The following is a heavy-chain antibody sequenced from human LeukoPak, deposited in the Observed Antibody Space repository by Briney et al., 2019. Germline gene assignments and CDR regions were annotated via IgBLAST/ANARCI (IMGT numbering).Heavy chain of an antibody. CDR1: GFTFSSYA. CDR2: ISGSGGSK. D-gene: IGHD1-7*01. V-gene: IGHV3-23*01. Sequence: PGGSLRLSCAASGFTFSSYAMSWVPQAPGKGLEWVSAISGSGGSKYYADSVKGRFTISRDNSKNTLYLQMNSLRAEDTAVYYCARDGAPTTVELLFDYWGQGTLVTVSS. CDR3: ARDGAPTTVELLFDY. J-gene: IGHJ4*02.